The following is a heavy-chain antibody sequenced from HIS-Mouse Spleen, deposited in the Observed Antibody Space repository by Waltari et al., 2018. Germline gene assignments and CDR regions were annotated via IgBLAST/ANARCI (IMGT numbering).Heavy chain of an antibody. CDR1: GYSISSCYY. Sequence: QVQLQESGPGLVKPSETLSLPCTVPGYSISSCYYWGWIRPPPGKGLEWIGSIYHSGSTYYNPSLKSRVTISVDTSKNQFSLKLSSVTAADTAVYYCARASPYSGSYYAFDIWGQGTMVTVSS. J-gene: IGHJ3*02. V-gene: IGHV4-38-2*02. CDR3: ARASPYSGSYYAFDI. D-gene: IGHD1-26*01. CDR2: IYHSGST.